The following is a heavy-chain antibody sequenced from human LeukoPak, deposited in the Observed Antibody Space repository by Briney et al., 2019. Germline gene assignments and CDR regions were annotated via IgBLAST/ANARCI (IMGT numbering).Heavy chain of an antibody. V-gene: IGHV4-59*01. J-gene: IGHJ4*02. CDR2: IYYNGST. Sequence: PSETLSLTCAVYGGSFSGYYWSWIRQPPGKGLEWIGYIYYNGSTNYNPSLKSRVTISVDTSKNQFSLKLSSVTAADTAVYYCATYYDSSGCQGWGQGTLVTVSS. D-gene: IGHD3-22*01. CDR3: ATYYDSSGCQG. CDR1: GGSFSGYY.